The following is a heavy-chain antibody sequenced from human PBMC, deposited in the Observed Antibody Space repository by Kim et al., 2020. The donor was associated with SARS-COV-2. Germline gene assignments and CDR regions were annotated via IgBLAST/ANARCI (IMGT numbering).Heavy chain of an antibody. CDR3: ARTYLGVNWFDP. D-gene: IGHD3-10*01. V-gene: IGHV5-51*01. Sequence: YTPSFQGQVTISADKSISTAYLQWSSLKASDTAMYYCARTYLGVNWFDPWGQGTLVTVSS. J-gene: IGHJ5*02.